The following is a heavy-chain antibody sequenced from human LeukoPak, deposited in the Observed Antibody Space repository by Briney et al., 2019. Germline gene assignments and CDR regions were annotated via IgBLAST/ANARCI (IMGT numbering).Heavy chain of an antibody. Sequence: LETLSLTCTVSGGSISSYYWSWIRQPPGKGLEWIGYIYYSGSTNYNPSLKSRVTISVDTSKNQFSLKLSSVTAADTAVYYCARDLQTTRYYYMDVWGKGTTVTVSS. J-gene: IGHJ6*03. CDR3: ARDLQTTRYYYMDV. V-gene: IGHV4-59*01. CDR1: GGSISSYY. CDR2: IYYSGST. D-gene: IGHD4-17*01.